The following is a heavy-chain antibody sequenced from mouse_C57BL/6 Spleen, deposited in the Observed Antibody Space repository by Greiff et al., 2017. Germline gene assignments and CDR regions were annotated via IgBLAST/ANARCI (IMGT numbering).Heavy chain of an antibody. CDR3: AKHGWDEGFAY. CDR1: GFSFTSYG. J-gene: IGHJ3*01. CDR2: IWGGGST. D-gene: IGHD4-1*01. Sequence: VQLQESGPGLVAPSQSLSLTCTVSGFSFTSYGVAWVRQPPGKGLEWLGVIWGGGSTNYNSALMSRLSISKDNSKSQVFLKMNSLQTDDTAMYYCAKHGWDEGFAYWGQGTLVTVSA. V-gene: IGHV2-9*01.